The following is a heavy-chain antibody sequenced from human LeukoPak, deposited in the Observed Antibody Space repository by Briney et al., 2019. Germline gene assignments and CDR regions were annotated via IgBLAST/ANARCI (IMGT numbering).Heavy chain of an antibody. V-gene: IGHV3-7*01. CDR3: ARGRKVPAAMGNWFDP. CDR2: IKQGGSDT. J-gene: IGHJ5*02. D-gene: IGHD2-2*01. Sequence: GGSLRLSCVASGFTFGSHWMSWVRQTPGKGLEWVANIKQGGSDTYYVDSVKGRFTISRDNAKNSVFLQMNTLRAEDTAVYYCARGRKVPAAMGNWFDPWGQGTLVTVSS. CDR1: GFTFGSHW.